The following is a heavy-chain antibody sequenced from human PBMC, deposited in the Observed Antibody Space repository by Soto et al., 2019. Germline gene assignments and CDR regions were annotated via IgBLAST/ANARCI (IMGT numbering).Heavy chain of an antibody. CDR3: TRDGGLEYDFWSGPPDYYYAMDV. CDR2: IKRDGSEK. Sequence: EVQLVESGGGLVQPGGSLRLSCAASGFTFSSYWMSWVRQAPGKGLECVANIKRDGSEKFYVDSVKGRFTISRDNAKNSLYLQMNSLRVEDTAVYYCTRDGGLEYDFWSGPPDYYYAMDVWGQGTTVTVSS. V-gene: IGHV3-7*03. D-gene: IGHD3-3*01. J-gene: IGHJ6*02. CDR1: GFTFSSYW.